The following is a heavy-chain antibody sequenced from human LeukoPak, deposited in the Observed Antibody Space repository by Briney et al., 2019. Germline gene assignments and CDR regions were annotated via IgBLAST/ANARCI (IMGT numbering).Heavy chain of an antibody. CDR3: ASPYYDILTGYGHSP. D-gene: IGHD3-9*01. CDR1: GFTFSSYS. J-gene: IGHJ5*02. V-gene: IGHV3-21*01. CDR2: ISSSSSYI. Sequence: GGSLGLSCAASGFTFSSYSMNWVRQAPGKGLEWVSSISSSSSYIYYADSVKGRFTISRDNAKNSLYLQMNSLRAEDTAVYYCASPYYDILTGYGHSPWGQGTLVTVSS.